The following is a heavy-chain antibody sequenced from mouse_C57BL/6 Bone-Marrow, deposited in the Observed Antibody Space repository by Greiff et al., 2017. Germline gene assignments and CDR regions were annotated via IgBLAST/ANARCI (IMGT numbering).Heavy chain of an antibody. J-gene: IGHJ3*01. Sequence: EVKVVESGGGLVQSGRSLKLSCATSGFTFSDFYMEWVRQAPGKGLEWIAASRNKANDYTTEYSASVKGRFIVSRDTSRSILYLQMNALRAEDTAIYYCGRDAGDYPFAYWGQGTLVTVAA. CDR1: GFTFSDFY. CDR2: SRNKANDYTT. CDR3: GRDAGDYPFAY. D-gene: IGHD2-4*01. V-gene: IGHV7-1*01.